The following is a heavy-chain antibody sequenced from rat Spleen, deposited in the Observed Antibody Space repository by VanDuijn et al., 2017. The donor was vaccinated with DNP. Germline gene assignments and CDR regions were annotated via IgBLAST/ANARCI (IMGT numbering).Heavy chain of an antibody. CDR1: GFIFSDFY. Sequence: EVLLVESDGGLVQPGRSLKLSCAVSGFIFSDFYMAWVRQAPTKGLEWVASITNTGDSTYYSDSVKGRFSISRDNAKSTLYLQMNSLRSEDTATYYCARLPTDDWGQGVMVTVSS. V-gene: IGHV5-22*01. CDR2: ITNTGDST. CDR3: ARLPTDD. J-gene: IGHJ2*01.